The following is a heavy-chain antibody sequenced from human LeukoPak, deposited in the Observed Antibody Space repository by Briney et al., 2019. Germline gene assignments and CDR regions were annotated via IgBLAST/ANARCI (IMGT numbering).Heavy chain of an antibody. J-gene: IGHJ4*02. CDR1: GFTFNIYW. Sequence: GGSLRLSCATSGFTFNIYWMQWVRHVPGKGLVWVSRIDSNGGGATYADSVKGRFTISRDNSKNTLYLQMNSLRVEDTAVYFCARGPTFDCWGQGTLITVSS. D-gene: IGHD4-11*01. V-gene: IGHV3-74*03. CDR3: ARGPTFDC. CDR2: IDSNGGGA.